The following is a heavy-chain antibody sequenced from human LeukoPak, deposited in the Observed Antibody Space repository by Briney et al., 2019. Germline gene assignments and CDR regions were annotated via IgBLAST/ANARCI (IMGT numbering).Heavy chain of an antibody. CDR1: GFTFSNAW. J-gene: IGHJ4*02. D-gene: IGHD1-26*01. CDR3: TPSSGSYYPDDY. Sequence: GGSLRLSCAASGFTFSNAWMSWVRQAPGKGLEWVGRIKSKTDGGTTDYAAPVKGRFTISRDDSKNTLYLQMNSLKTEDTAVYYCTPSSGSYYPDDYWGQGTLVTVSS. V-gene: IGHV3-15*01. CDR2: IKSKTDGGTT.